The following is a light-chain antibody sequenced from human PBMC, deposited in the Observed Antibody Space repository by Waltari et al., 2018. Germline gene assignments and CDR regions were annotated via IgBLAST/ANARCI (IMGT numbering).Light chain of an antibody. CDR2: EDT. CDR1: ALPKKY. J-gene: IGLJ2*01. CDR3: SSTDSSLKV. V-gene: IGLV3-10*01. Sequence: SFELTQPPSVSVSPGQTARITCSGDALPKKYASWYQQKSGQAPVLVIYEDTKRPAGIPGRFSGSSSRTTATLTITGAQVEDEGDYYCSSTDSSLKVFGGGTKLTVL.